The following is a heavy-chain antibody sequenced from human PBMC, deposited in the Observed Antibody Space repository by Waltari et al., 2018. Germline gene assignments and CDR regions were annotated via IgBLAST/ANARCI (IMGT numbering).Heavy chain of an antibody. CDR1: GFTFISYA. V-gene: IGHV3-30*04. CDR2: ISYDGARK. J-gene: IGHJ2*01. CDR3: ARADFLYWSFDL. Sequence: QVQLVESGGGVVRPGRSLRLSCTASGFTFISYAMHWVRPAPGKGLEWVAVISYDGARKYYADSGKGRFTISRDNSKNTVNLQMNSLKSEDTAVYYCARADFLYWSFDLWGRGSLVTVSS.